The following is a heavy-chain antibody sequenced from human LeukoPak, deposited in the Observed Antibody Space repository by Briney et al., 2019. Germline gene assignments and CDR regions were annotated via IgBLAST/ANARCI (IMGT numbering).Heavy chain of an antibody. D-gene: IGHD1-26*01. V-gene: IGHV3-23*01. Sequence: GGSLRLSCAASGFTFNIYAMTWVRQAPGKGLEWVSVISGSGGSTDYVDSVKGRFTISRDISKNTMYLQMNSLRAEDTAVYFCAKTTISGTYGTFFDYWGQGTLVTVSS. CDR1: GFTFNIYA. J-gene: IGHJ4*02. CDR3: AKTTISGTYGTFFDY. CDR2: ISGSGGST.